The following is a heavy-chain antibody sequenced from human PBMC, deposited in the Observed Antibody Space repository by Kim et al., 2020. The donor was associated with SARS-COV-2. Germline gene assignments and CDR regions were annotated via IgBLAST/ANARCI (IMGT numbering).Heavy chain of an antibody. D-gene: IGHD3-3*01. Sequence: SETLSRTCTVSGGSISSYYWSWIRQPPGKGLEWIGYIYYTGSTNCNPSLKSRVTISVDTSKNQFSLKLSSVTAADTAVYYCARNAYDFWSGTNYYMDVWG. CDR2: IYYTGST. V-gene: IGHV4-59*01. CDR1: GGSISSYY. J-gene: IGHJ6*03. CDR3: ARNAYDFWSGTNYYMDV.